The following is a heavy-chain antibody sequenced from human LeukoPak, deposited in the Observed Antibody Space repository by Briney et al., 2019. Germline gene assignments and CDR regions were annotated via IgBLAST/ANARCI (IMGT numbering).Heavy chain of an antibody. D-gene: IGHD6-6*01. CDR2: ISSSSSAI. CDR1: GFTFSSYS. V-gene: IGHV3-48*01. Sequence: PGGSLRLSCAASGFTFSSYSMNWVRQAPGKGLEWVSYISSSSSAIYYADSVKGRFTISRDNAKNSLYLQMNSLRAEDTAVYYCARAIGSSSPTYYFDYWGQGTLVTVSS. J-gene: IGHJ4*02. CDR3: ARAIGSSSPTYYFDY.